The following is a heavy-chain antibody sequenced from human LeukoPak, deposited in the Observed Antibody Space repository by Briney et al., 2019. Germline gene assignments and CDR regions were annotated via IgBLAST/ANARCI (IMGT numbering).Heavy chain of an antibody. CDR1: GVSFSGYC. D-gene: IGHD6-6*01. Sequence: PSETLSLTCAVYGVSFSGYCWGWIRQPPGKGLEWFGEINHSGSTNDPPSLKSRVTISVDTSKNQFSLKLSSVTAADTAIYYCARGLRTLIAARPSAFDIWGQGTMVTVSS. CDR3: ARGLRTLIAARPSAFDI. V-gene: IGHV4-34*01. J-gene: IGHJ3*02. CDR2: INHSGST.